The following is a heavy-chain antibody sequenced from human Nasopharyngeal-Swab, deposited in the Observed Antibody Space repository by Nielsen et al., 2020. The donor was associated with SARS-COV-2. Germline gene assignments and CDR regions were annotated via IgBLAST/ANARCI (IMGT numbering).Heavy chain of an antibody. CDR3: ARQYQNYFGSGDYHGAFDI. CDR2: VDPSDSYT. CDR1: GYSFSNYW. V-gene: IGHV5-10-1*01. J-gene: IGHJ3*02. Sequence: GESLKISCEGSGYSFSNYWISWVRQVPGKGPEWMGKVDPSDSYTDYSPSLRGRVTISVDRSISTAYLQWSSLKASDTAMYYCARQYQNYFGSGDYHGAFDIWGQGTMVTVSS. D-gene: IGHD3-10*01.